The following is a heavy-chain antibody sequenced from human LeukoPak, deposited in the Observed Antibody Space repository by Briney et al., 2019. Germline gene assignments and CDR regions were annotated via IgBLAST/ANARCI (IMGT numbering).Heavy chain of an antibody. V-gene: IGHV3-23*01. CDR3: ARDSTVVTPWHYYYYYMDV. J-gene: IGHJ6*03. CDR2: ISGSGGST. CDR1: GFTFSSYG. Sequence: PGGSLRLSCAASGFTFSSYGMSWVRQAPGKGLEWVSAISGSGGSTYYADSVKGRFTISRDNSKNTLYLQMTSLRAEDTAVYYCARDSTVVTPWHYYYYYMDVWGKGTTVTVSS. D-gene: IGHD4-23*01.